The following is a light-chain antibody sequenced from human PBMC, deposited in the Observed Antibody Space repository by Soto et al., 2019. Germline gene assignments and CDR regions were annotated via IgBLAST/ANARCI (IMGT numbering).Light chain of an antibody. V-gene: IGLV1-47*02. J-gene: IGLJ1*01. CDR1: SSNIGSYP. CDR3: AAWDASLSGHV. Sequence: VLTQSPSASGTPGQRVTISCYGSSSNIGSYPVYWYQQLPGTAPKLLINSDDQRPSGVPDRFSASKSGTSASLAISGLRSEDEADYYCAAWDASLSGHVFGAGTKVTV. CDR2: SDD.